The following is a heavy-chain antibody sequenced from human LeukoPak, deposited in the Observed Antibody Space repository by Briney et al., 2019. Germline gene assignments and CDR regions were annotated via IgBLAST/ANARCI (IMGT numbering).Heavy chain of an antibody. CDR2: IYYSGST. CDR1: GCSISSYY. V-gene: IGHV4-59*01. Sequence: PSETLSLTCSVSGCSISSYYWSWIRQPPGKGLEGSGYIYYSGSTNYNPSLKSRVTISVDTSNNQSSLKPSSVTAADTAVYYCARETYYDFWSGYSPSTRYSGMDVWGQGTTVTVSS. J-gene: IGHJ6*02. D-gene: IGHD3-3*01. CDR3: ARETYYDFWSGYSPSTRYSGMDV.